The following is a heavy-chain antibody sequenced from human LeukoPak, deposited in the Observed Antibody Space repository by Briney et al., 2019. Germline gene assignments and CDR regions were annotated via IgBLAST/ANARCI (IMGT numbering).Heavy chain of an antibody. CDR2: ISWNSGSI. J-gene: IGHJ3*02. V-gene: IGHV3-9*01. CDR1: GFTFDDYA. CDR3: AKDQMWGPYSSSWYKAFDI. Sequence: PGGSLRLSCAASGFTFDDYAMHWVRHAPGKGLEWVSGISWNSGSIGYADSVKGRFTISRDNAKNSLYLQMNSLRAEDTALYYCAKDQMWGPYSSSWYKAFDIWGQGTMVIVFS. D-gene: IGHD6-13*01.